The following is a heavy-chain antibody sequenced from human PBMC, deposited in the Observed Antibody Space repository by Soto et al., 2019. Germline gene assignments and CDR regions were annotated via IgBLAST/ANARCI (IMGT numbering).Heavy chain of an antibody. CDR1: GFTLSNVW. CDR2: IKSEIEGGTT. J-gene: IGHJ4*02. V-gene: IGHV3-15*01. CDR3: STDASAGLDN. Sequence: PGGSLRLSCAASGFTLSNVWMTWVRRAPWKGLEWVGRIKSEIEGGTTDYAAPVKGRFTISRDDSRNTLYLQMNSLKTEDTAVYYCSTDASAGLDNWGQGTQVTVSS. D-gene: IGHD3-16*01.